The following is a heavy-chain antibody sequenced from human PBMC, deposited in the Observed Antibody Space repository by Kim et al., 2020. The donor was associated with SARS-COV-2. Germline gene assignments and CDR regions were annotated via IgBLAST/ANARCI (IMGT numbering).Heavy chain of an antibody. CDR3: ARGIGYYSPGIKN. Sequence: YAQGFTGRFVFSLDTSVSKAYLQISSLKAEDTAVYYCARGIGYYSPGIKNWGQGTLVTVSS. J-gene: IGHJ4*02. V-gene: IGHV7-4-1*02. D-gene: IGHD3-22*01.